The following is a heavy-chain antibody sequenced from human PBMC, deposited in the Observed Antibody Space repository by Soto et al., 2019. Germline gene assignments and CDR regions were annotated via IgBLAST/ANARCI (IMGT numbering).Heavy chain of an antibody. CDR1: GASVSRKY. D-gene: IGHD3-22*01. J-gene: IGHJ4*02. CDR3: ARLAYDSIWTSYFFDL. CDR2: IRHTGET. Sequence: QVQLHLSGPGRVESSETLSLTCSVSGASVSRKYWGWIRQMPVMGLEFIGHIRHTGETTECPSLNSQFFLSINTSTNRFYLTFCSMTDAATAVYLCARLAYDSIWTSYFFDLWGQGSQVTVSS. V-gene: IGHV4-59*08.